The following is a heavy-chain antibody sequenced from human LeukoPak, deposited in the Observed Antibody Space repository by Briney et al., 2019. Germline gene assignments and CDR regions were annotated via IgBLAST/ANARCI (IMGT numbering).Heavy chain of an antibody. CDR1: GASTTSYY. CDR3: ARDTRSYDTSGYYYFDY. J-gene: IGHJ4*02. CDR2: IYSDGTT. Sequence: WETLSLTCSVSGASTTSYYWNWIRQAPGKGLEWIGYIYSDGTTSYSPSLRSRVTISIDTSRNQFSLKLSSVTAADAAVYYCARDTRSYDTSGYYYFDYWGQGALVTVSS. D-gene: IGHD3-22*01. V-gene: IGHV4-59*01.